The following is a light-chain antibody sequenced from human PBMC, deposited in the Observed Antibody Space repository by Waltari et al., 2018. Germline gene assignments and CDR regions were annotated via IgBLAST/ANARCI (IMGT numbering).Light chain of an antibody. Sequence: QSALTQPASVSGTPGQSITIPCSGTTRDVGSYDLVSWYQQHPGEAPRLLICEVFKRPPDTSSRVSGVKSGSAASRDISRRRPGGGADYYCCSYAGRGTYVFGSGTKVTVL. V-gene: IGLV2-23*02. CDR3: CSYAGRGTYV. J-gene: IGLJ1*01. CDR2: EVF. CDR1: TRDVGSYDL.